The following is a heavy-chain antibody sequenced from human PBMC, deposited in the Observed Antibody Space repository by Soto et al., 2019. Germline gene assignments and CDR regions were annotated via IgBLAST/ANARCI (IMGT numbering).Heavy chain of an antibody. CDR1: GYTFPSYG. CDR2: ISAYNGNT. J-gene: IGHJ6*02. CDR3: ATTTTVTRYYYYYGMDV. Sequence: ASVKVSCKASGYTFPSYGISWVRQAPGQGLEWMGRISAYNGNTNYAQKLQGRVTMTTDTSTSTAYMELSSLRSEDTAVYYCATTTTVTRYYYYYGMDVWGQGTTVTVSS. V-gene: IGHV1-18*04. D-gene: IGHD4-17*01.